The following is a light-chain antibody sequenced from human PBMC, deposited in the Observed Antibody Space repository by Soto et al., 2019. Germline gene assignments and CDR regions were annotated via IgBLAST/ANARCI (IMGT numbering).Light chain of an antibody. CDR1: QRISTY. J-gene: IGKJ1*01. CDR2: AAS. V-gene: IGKV1-39*01. CDR3: VQSYSTLRT. Sequence: DVQMSQSPSSLSASVGDRVTITCRASQRISTYLHWFQQKPGKAPKLLIYAASNLQSGVPSRFSGSGSGTDFALTISSLQPEDCATYYCVQSYSTLRTFGQGTKVDIK.